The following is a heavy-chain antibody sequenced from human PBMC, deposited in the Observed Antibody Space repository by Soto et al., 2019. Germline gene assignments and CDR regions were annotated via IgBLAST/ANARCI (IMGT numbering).Heavy chain of an antibody. D-gene: IGHD6-6*01. V-gene: IGHV6-1*01. CDR1: GDSVSSKSAA. CDR3: ARTVHYLVDY. CDR2: TYYRSKWSS. Sequence: SQTLSLTCAISGDSVSSKSAAWHWIRQSPSRGLEWLGRTYYRSKWSSNYAVSVKSRITINPDTSKNQFSLHLRSVTPDDTAMYYCARTVHYLVDYWGQGTLVTVSS. J-gene: IGHJ4*02.